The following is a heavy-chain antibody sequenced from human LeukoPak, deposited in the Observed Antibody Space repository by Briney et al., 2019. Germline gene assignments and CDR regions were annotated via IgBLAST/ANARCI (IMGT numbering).Heavy chain of an antibody. CDR3: ARDGLRFLEWLPTSQYYYYYGMDV. CDR2: IYYSGSI. V-gene: IGHV4-59*01. CDR1: GASISSYY. J-gene: IGHJ6*02. Sequence: SETLSLTCTVSGASISSYYWSWIRQPPGKGLEWIGDIYYSGSIKYNPSLKSRVTISVDTSKNQFSLKLSSVTAADTAVYYCARDGLRFLEWLPTSQYYYYYGMDVWGQGTTVTVSS. D-gene: IGHD3-3*01.